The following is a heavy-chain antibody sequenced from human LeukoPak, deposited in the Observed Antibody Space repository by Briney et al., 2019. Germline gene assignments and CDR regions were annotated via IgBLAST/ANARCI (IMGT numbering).Heavy chain of an antibody. CDR3: AKGTSITMIVVVSSGHDAFDI. CDR1: GFTFSSYA. J-gene: IGHJ3*02. D-gene: IGHD3-22*01. Sequence: GGSLRLSCAASGFTFSSYAMSWVRQAPGKGLEWVSAISGSGGSTYYADSVKGRFTISKDNSKNTLYLQMNSLRAEDTAVYYCAKGTSITMIVVVSSGHDAFDIWGQGTMVTVSS. CDR2: ISGSGGST. V-gene: IGHV3-23*01.